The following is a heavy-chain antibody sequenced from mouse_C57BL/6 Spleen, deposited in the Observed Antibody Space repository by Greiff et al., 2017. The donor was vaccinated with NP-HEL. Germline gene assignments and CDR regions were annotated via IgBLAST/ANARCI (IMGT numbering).Heavy chain of an antibody. D-gene: IGHD1-2*01. V-gene: IGHV3-6*01. CDR1: GYSIPSGYY. CDR3: ARGGTTASRGDYYAMDY. J-gene: IGHJ4*01. CDR2: ISYDGSN. Sequence: DVKLVESGPGLVKPSQSLSLTCSVTGYSIPSGYYWHWIRQFPGNKLEWLGYISYDGSNNYNPSPKNRISITRDTSKNQFFLKLNSVTTEDTATYYCARGGTTASRGDYYAMDYWGQGTSVTVSS.